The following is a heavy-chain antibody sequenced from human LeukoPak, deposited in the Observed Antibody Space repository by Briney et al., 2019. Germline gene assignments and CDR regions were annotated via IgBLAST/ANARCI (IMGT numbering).Heavy chain of an antibody. D-gene: IGHD5-24*01. CDR1: GGSISSYH. CDR2: IYYSGST. V-gene: IGHV4-59*12. Sequence: SETLSLTCTVSGGSISSYHWSWIRQPPGKGLEWIGYIYYSGSTNYNPSLKSRVTISVDTSKNQFSLKLSSVTAADTAVYYCARDRDGYYYYYMDVWGKGTTVTISS. J-gene: IGHJ6*03. CDR3: ARDRDGYYYYYMDV.